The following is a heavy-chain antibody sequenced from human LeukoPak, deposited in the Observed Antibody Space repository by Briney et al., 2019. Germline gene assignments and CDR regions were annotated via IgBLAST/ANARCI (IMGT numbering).Heavy chain of an antibody. D-gene: IGHD3-3*01. Sequence: PSETLSLTCTVSGYSISSGYYWGWIRQPPGKGLEWIGSIYYSGNTYHSPSLMSRVTISVDTSKNQFSLKLSSVTAADTAVYYCARGRSLRFLEWLLVRTGVYFDYWGQGTLVTVSS. CDR2: IYYSGNT. V-gene: IGHV4-38-2*02. J-gene: IGHJ4*02. CDR1: GYSISSGYY. CDR3: ARGRSLRFLEWLLVRTGVYFDY.